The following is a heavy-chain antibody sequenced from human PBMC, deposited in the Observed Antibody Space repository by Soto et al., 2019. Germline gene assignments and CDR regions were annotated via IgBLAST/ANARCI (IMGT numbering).Heavy chain of an antibody. V-gene: IGHV3-30-3*01. Sequence: GGSLRLSCAASGFTFSSYAMHWVRQAPGKGLEWVAVISYDGSNKYYADSVKGRFTISRDNSKNTLYLQMNSLRAEDTAVYYCARDYYDILTGYLALDYYYGMDVWGQGTTVTVSS. CDR2: ISYDGSNK. CDR1: GFTFSSYA. J-gene: IGHJ6*02. D-gene: IGHD3-9*01. CDR3: ARDYYDILTGYLALDYYYGMDV.